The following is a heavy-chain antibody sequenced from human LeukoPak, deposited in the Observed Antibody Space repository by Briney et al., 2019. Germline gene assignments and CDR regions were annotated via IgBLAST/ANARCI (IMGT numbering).Heavy chain of an antibody. J-gene: IGHJ6*03. V-gene: IGHV3-21*01. Sequence: PGGSLRLSCAASGFTFSKHSMSWVRQAPGKGVEGGSLISSTGSDIYYADSVKGRVTISRDNSKNTLYLQMNSLKGDDTAVYYCAKDSAFYYIDVWGKGTTVIISS. CDR1: GFTFSKHS. CDR2: ISSTGSDI. CDR3: AKDSAFYYIDV. D-gene: IGHD3-10*01.